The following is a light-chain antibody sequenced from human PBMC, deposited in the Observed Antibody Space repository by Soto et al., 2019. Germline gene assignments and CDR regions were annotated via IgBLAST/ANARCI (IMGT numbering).Light chain of an antibody. J-gene: IGKJ2*01. CDR2: DAS. CDR3: QQRSHWPPYT. V-gene: IGKV3-11*01. CDR1: QTVDSH. Sequence: IVLTQSPATLSLSPGERATLSCRASQTVDSHLAWYQQKPGQAPRLLIYDASNRATGIPARFSGSGSGTDFTLTISSLEAEDFAVYYCQQRSHWPPYTFGQGTKLEIK.